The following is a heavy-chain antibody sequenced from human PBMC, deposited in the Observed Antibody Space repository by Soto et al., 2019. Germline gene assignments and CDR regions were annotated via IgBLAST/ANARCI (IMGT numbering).Heavy chain of an antibody. CDR3: ARDRGGLGY. CDR2: TYYRSKWYN. V-gene: IGHV6-1*01. CDR1: GDSVSSDTAA. Sequence: QVQLQQSGPGLVKPSQTLSLTCAISGDSVSSDTAAWNWIRQSPSRGLEWLGRTYYRSKWYNDYAVSVKSRISIKTDRAKNQFSLQLRCVTTEDTAVYYCARDRGGLGYWGQGTLVNVSS. J-gene: IGHJ4*02. D-gene: IGHD3-16*01.